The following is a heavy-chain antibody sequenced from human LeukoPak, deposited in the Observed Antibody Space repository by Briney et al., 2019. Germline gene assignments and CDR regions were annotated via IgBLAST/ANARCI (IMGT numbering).Heavy chain of an antibody. CDR1: GFTVSSNY. V-gene: IGHV3-30*18. CDR3: AKDESRAALLRGPNYFYYHGVDV. CDR2: ISYDGGNK. J-gene: IGHJ6*02. Sequence: PGGSLRLSCAASGFTVSSNYMSWVRQAPGRGLEWVALISYDGGNKCHADSVKGRFTISRDNSKSTLYLQMNSMRAEDTAVYYCAKDESRAALLRGPNYFYYHGVDVWGQGTTVTVSS. D-gene: IGHD3-10*01.